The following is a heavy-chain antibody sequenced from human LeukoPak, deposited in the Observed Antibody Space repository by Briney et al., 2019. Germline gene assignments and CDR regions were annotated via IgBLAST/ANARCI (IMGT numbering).Heavy chain of an antibody. J-gene: IGHJ4*02. Sequence: GASVKVSFTASGYTFTGYYMHWVRQAPGQGLEWMGWINPNSGGTNYAQRFQGWVTMTRDTSISTAYMELSRLRSDDTAVYYCATLSTVSKHFDYWGQGTLVTVSS. V-gene: IGHV1-2*04. D-gene: IGHD4-11*01. CDR1: GYTFTGYY. CDR2: INPNSGGT. CDR3: ATLSTVSKHFDY.